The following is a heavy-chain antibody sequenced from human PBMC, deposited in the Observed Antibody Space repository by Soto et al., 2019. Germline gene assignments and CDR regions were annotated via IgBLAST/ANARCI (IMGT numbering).Heavy chain of an antibody. J-gene: IGHJ4*02. CDR1: GYSFSAYY. V-gene: IGHV1-2*02. D-gene: IGHD6-19*01. Sequence: QVQLVQSGAEVKKPGASVKVSCKASGYSFSAYYVHWVRQAPGQGLEWMGWVNPNSGVTSYAQKFQDRVTMTRDTSISTAYMEMDRLKSDDTAVYYCARGEALQWLVGYYFDYWGQGTLVTVSS. CDR2: VNPNSGVT. CDR3: ARGEALQWLVGYYFDY.